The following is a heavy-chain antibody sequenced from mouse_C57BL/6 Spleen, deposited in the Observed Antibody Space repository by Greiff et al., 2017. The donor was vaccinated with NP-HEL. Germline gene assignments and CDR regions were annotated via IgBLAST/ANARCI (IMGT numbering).Heavy chain of an antibody. V-gene: IGHV1-69*01. CDR3: ARSNGYYPDY. CDR1: GYTFTSYW. D-gene: IGHD2-3*01. Sequence: QVQLKQPGAELVMPGASVKLSCKASGYTFTSYWMHWVKQRPGQGLEWIGEIDPSDSYTNYNQKFKGKSTLTVDKSSSTPYMQLRSLTSEDSAVYYCARSNGYYPDYWGQGTTLTVSS. CDR2: IDPSDSYT. J-gene: IGHJ2*01.